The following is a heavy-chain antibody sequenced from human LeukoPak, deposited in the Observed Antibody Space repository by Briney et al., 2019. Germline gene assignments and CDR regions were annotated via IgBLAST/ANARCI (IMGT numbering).Heavy chain of an antibody. CDR1: GFTFSSYW. Sequence: GGSLRLSCAVSGFTFSSYWMTWVRQVPGKGLQWVANINQDGREKYYMDSMTGRLNISRDNTENSVFLQLTSLRPEDTGIYFCAKGRDYGDYWGQGTLVAVSS. CDR3: AKGRDYGDY. CDR2: INQDGREK. V-gene: IGHV3-7*01. J-gene: IGHJ4*02.